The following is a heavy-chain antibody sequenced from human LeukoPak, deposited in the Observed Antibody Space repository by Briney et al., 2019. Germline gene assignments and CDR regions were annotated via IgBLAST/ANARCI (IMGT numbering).Heavy chain of an antibody. D-gene: IGHD3-16*01. Sequence: SETLSLTCTVSGGSISSHYWSWIRQPPGKGLEWIGYIYSSGSTNYNPSLKSRVTISVDTSKNQFYLKLSSVTAADTAVYYCARLTTADYVWGSSFDYWGQGTLVTVSS. J-gene: IGHJ4*02. CDR3: ARLTTADYVWGSSFDY. CDR1: GGSISSHY. V-gene: IGHV4-59*11. CDR2: IYSSGST.